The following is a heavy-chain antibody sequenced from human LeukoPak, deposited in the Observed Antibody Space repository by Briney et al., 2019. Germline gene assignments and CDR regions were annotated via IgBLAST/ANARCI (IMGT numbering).Heavy chain of an antibody. V-gene: IGHV3-74*01. D-gene: IGHD3-22*01. CDR2: ITSDGSST. CDR1: GFTFSSYW. Sequence: GGSLRLSCAASGFTFSSYWMHWVRQAPGKGLVWVSRITSDGSSTSYADSVKGRFTISRDNAKNTLYLQMNSLRAEDTAVYYCARDLHYYDSSDPFDYWGQGTLVTVSS. J-gene: IGHJ4*02. CDR3: ARDLHYYDSSDPFDY.